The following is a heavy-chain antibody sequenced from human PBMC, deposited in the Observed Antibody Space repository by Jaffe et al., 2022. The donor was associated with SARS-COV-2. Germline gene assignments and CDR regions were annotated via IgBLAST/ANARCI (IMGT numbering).Heavy chain of an antibody. CDR1: GGTFSSYT. CDR3: ASSLGPQGAFDI. CDR2: IIPILGIA. V-gene: IGHV1-69*02. J-gene: IGHJ3*02. Sequence: QVQLVQSGAEVKKPGSSVKVSCKASGGTFSSYTISWVRQAPGQGLEWMGRIIPILGIANYAQKFQGRVTITADKSTSTAYMELSSLRSEDTAVYYCASSLGPQGAFDIWGQGTMVTVSS.